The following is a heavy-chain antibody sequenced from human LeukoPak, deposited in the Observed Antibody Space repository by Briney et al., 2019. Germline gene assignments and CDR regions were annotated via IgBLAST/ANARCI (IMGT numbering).Heavy chain of an antibody. CDR2: ISGSGGST. J-gene: IGHJ3*02. D-gene: IGHD3-3*01. V-gene: IGHV3-23*01. CDR1: GFTFSSYA. Sequence: PGGSLRLSCAASGFTFSSYAMSWVRQAPGKGLEWVSAISGSGGSTYYADSVKGRFTISRDNSKNTLYLQMNSLRAEDTAVYYCANTNIDFWRGYNRLDAFDIWGQGTMVTVSS. CDR3: ANTNIDFWRGYNRLDAFDI.